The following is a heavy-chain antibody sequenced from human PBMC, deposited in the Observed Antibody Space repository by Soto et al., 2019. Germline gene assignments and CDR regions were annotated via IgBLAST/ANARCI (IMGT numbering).Heavy chain of an antibody. J-gene: IGHJ6*02. D-gene: IGHD3-10*01. Sequence: SETLSLTGTVSGGSVSSGSYYWSWIRQPPGKGLEWIGYIYYSGSTNYNPSLKSRVTISVDTSKNQFSLKLSSVTAADTAVYYCAKASGYNYYYGMVVWGQGTTVTVSS. CDR1: GGSVSSGSYY. CDR3: AKASGYNYYYGMVV. V-gene: IGHV4-61*01. CDR2: IYYSGST.